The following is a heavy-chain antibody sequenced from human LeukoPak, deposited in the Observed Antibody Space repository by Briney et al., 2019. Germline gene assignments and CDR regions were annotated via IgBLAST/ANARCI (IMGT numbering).Heavy chain of an antibody. CDR1: GFSFRDYY. CDR2: ISSSGSTI. CDR3: ARDQSRFDP. J-gene: IGHJ5*02. Sequence: GWCLRLSCEASGFSFRDYYMSWIRQAPGKGLEWVSYISSSGSTIYYADSVKGRFTISRDNAKNSLYLQMNSLRAEDTAVYYCARDQSRFDPWGQGTLVTVSS. V-gene: IGHV3-11*01.